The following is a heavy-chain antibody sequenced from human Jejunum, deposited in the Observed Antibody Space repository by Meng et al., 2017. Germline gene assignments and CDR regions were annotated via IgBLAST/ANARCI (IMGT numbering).Heavy chain of an antibody. CDR2: NFSSGNT. Sequence: GSLRLSCTVSGGSVTTGTYYWSWIRQPPGKGLEWIAYNFSSGNTDYNPSLESRVTISVDASKNQFSLKLSSVTTADTALYFWARFDFWGGSYSFDYWGHGTLVTVSS. J-gene: IGHJ4*01. D-gene: IGHD3-3*01. CDR3: ARFDFWGGSYSFDY. CDR1: GGSVTTGTYY. V-gene: IGHV4-61*01.